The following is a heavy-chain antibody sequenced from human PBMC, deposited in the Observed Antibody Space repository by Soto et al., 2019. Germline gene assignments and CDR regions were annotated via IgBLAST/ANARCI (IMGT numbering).Heavy chain of an antibody. V-gene: IGHV4-59*01. CDR2: SYYNGVT. Sequence: QVQLQESGPGLVKPSETLSLTCTVSGGSISSDSWSWIRQSPGQALEWIGYSYYNGVTKYNPSLKSRVTISVDTSQNQFSLRLTSVTAADTAVYYCARRSRSSSGWYFLDYWGQGTLGTVSS. CDR1: GGSISSDS. CDR3: ARRSRSSSGWYFLDY. D-gene: IGHD6-19*01. J-gene: IGHJ4*02.